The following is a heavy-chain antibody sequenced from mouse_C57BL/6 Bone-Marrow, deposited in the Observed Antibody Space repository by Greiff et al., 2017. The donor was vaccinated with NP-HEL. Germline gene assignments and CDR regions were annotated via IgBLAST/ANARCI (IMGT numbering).Heavy chain of an antibody. Sequence: QVQLKQPGAELVRPGSSVKLSCKASGYTFTSYWMGWVKQRPGQGLEWIGNIYPSDSETHYNQKFKDKATLTVDKSSSTAYMQLRSLTSEDAAVYCCARVTTLNYWGQGTTLTVSS. D-gene: IGHD1-1*01. J-gene: IGHJ2*01. CDR3: ARVTTLNY. V-gene: IGHV1-61*01. CDR2: IYPSDSET. CDR1: GYTFTSYW.